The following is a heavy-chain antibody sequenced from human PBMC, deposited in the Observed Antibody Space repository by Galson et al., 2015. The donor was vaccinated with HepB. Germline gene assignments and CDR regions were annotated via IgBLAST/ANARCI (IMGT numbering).Heavy chain of an antibody. CDR3: ARDYYDFWSGYSSYRAFDP. V-gene: IGHV4-4*02. D-gene: IGHD3-3*01. J-gene: IGHJ5*02. CDR1: GGSISSSNW. CDR2: IYHSGST. Sequence: LSLTCAVSGGSISSSNWWSWVRQPPGKGLEWIGEIYHSGSTNYNPSLKSRVTISVDKSKNQFSLKLSSVTAADTAVYYCARDYYDFWSGYSSYRAFDPWGQGTLVTVSS.